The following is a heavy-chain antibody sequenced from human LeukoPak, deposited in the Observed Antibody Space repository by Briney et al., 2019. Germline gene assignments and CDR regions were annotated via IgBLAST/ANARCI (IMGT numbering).Heavy chain of an antibody. V-gene: IGHV3-23*01. Sequence: PGGSLRLSCAVSGFTVSNNYMSWVRQAPGKGLEWVSAISGSGGSTYYADSVKGRFTISRDNSKNTPYLQMNSLRAEDTAVYYCAKDRYDFWSGYTPTRKYGMDVWGQGTTVTVSS. CDR2: ISGSGGST. D-gene: IGHD3-3*01. CDR3: AKDRYDFWSGYTPTRKYGMDV. J-gene: IGHJ6*02. CDR1: GFTVSNNY.